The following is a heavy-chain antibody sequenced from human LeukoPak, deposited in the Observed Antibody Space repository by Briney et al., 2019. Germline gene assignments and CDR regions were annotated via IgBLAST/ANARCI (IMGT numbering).Heavy chain of an antibody. J-gene: IGHJ6*02. CDR2: ISSNGGST. CDR1: GFTFSSYA. V-gene: IGHV3-64*01. Sequence: GGSLRLSCAASGFTFSSYAMHWVRQAPGKGLEYVSAISSNGGSTYYANSVKGRFTISRDNSKNTLYLQMGSLRAEDMAVYYCARLGYYYGMDVWGQGTTVTVSS. CDR3: ARLGYYYGMDV.